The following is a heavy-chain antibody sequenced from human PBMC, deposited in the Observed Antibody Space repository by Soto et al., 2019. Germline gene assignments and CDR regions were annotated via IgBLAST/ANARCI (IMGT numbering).Heavy chain of an antibody. CDR1: GYTFTSYG. D-gene: IGHD3-22*01. CDR3: ARAYTYDYDRSGYYTYHYFDY. Sequence: ASVKVSCKASGYTFTSYGISWVRQAPGQGLEWMGWISAYNGNTNYAQKLQGRVTMTTDTSTSTAYMELRSLRSDDTAVYYCARAYTYDYDRSGYYTYHYFDYWGQGTLVTVYS. CDR2: ISAYNGNT. J-gene: IGHJ4*02. V-gene: IGHV1-18*01.